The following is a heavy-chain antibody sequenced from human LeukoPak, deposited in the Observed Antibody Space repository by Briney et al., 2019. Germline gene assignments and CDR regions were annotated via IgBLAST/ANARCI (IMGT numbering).Heavy chain of an antibody. J-gene: IGHJ4*02. CDR2: INPSGDST. CDR1: GYTFMTYY. V-gene: IGHV1-46*01. Sequence: ASVKVSCKASGYTFMTYYMHWVRQAPGQGLEWMGIINPSGDSTTYAQKFQGRVTMTEDTSTDTAYMELSSLRSEDTAVYYCATVNYYYDSSGYHDYWGQGTLVTVSS. CDR3: ATVNYYYDSSGYHDY. D-gene: IGHD3-22*01.